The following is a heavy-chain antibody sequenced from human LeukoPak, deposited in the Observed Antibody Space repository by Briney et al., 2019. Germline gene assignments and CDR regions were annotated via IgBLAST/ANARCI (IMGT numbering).Heavy chain of an antibody. CDR1: GFIFSNYG. Sequence: GGSLRLSCTASGFIFSNYGFHWVRQAPGKGLEWVAVIWYDGSKQYYADSVKGRFTISRDSSKNTLYLQVNSLRAEDTAVYYCARDSGHFTRGTSAFDLRGQGTMVTVSS. D-gene: IGHD3-10*01. CDR3: ARDSGHFTRGTSAFDL. V-gene: IGHV3-33*01. J-gene: IGHJ3*01. CDR2: IWYDGSKQ.